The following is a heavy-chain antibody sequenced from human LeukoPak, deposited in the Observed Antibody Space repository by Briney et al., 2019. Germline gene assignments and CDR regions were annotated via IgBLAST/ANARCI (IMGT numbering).Heavy chain of an antibody. CDR1: GGSISNYY. V-gene: IGHV4-4*07. Sequence: PSETLSLTCAVSGGSISNYYWSCIRQPAGKGLEWIGRIYPSGSTNYNPSLKSRVTMSVDTSENQFSLKLSSVTAADTAVYFCARGGYSSSWPPDYWGQGTLVTVSS. CDR3: ARGGYSSSWPPDY. D-gene: IGHD6-6*01. J-gene: IGHJ4*02. CDR2: IYPSGST.